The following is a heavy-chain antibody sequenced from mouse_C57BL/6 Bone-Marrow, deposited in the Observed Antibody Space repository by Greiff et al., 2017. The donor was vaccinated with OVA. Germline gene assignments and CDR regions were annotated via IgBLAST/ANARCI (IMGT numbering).Heavy chain of an antibody. V-gene: IGHV1-4*01. CDR2: INPSSGYT. D-gene: IGHD2-4*01. J-gene: IGHJ2*01. CDR3: AKYDYDVYYFDY. Sequence: QVQLQQSGAELARPGASVKMSCKASGYTFTSSTMHWVKQRPGQGLEWIGYINPSSGYTKYNQKFKDKATLTADKSSSTAYMQLSSLTSEDSAVYYCAKYDYDVYYFDYWGQGTTLTVSS. CDR1: GYTFTSST.